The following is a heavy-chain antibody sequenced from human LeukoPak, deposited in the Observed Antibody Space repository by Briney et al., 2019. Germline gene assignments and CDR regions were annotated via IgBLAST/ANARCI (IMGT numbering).Heavy chain of an antibody. Sequence: GGSLRLSCAASGITFSSYGMHWVRQAPGKGLEWVAVISYDGSDKYYADSVKGRFTISRDNSKNTLYLQMNSLRAEDTAVYYCAKDSSGDYAYFDYWGQGTLVTVSS. CDR1: GITFSSYG. CDR3: AKDSSGDYAYFDY. D-gene: IGHD4-17*01. J-gene: IGHJ4*02. CDR2: ISYDGSDK. V-gene: IGHV3-30*18.